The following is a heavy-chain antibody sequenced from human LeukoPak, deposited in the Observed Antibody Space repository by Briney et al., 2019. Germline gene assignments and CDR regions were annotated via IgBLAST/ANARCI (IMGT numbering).Heavy chain of an antibody. J-gene: IGHJ4*02. CDR3: AGDQTPLITIFGVVKTKDY. D-gene: IGHD3-3*01. Sequence: GGSLRLSCAASGFTFSSYGMHWVRQAPGKGLEWVAVISHDGSNKYYADSVKGRFTISRDNAKNSLYLQMNSLRAEDTAVYYCAGDQTPLITIFGVVKTKDYWGQGTLVTVSS. CDR2: ISHDGSNK. V-gene: IGHV3-30*03. CDR1: GFTFSSYG.